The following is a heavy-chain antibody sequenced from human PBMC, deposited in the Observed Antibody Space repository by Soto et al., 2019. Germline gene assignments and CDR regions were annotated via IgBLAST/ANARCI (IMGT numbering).Heavy chain of an antibody. J-gene: IGHJ5*01. D-gene: IGHD1-26*01. CDR3: AREPKASDGELARRYNWIGT. Sequence: EVQLVESGGGLVKPGGSLRLSCAASGFTFSSYSMNWVRQAPGKGLEWVSSISSSSSYIYYADLVKGRFTISRNNAKNARYLQMNRQGAEDTAMDYCAREPKASDGELARRYNWIGTWGPGTLGTVSS. CDR2: ISSSSSYI. CDR1: GFTFSSYS. V-gene: IGHV3-21*01.